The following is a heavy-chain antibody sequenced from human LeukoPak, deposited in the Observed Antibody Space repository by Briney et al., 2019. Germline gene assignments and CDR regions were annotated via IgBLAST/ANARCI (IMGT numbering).Heavy chain of an antibody. Sequence: PGGSLRLSCAASGFSFSIYCMSWVRQAPGKGLEWVANIKQDGSEKYYVDSVKGRFTISRDNAKNSLYLQMNSLRAEDTAVYYCARGRSGSYDLGFDYWGQGTLVTVSS. D-gene: IGHD1-26*01. J-gene: IGHJ4*02. CDR1: GFSFSIYC. CDR2: IKQDGSEK. CDR3: ARGRSGSYDLGFDY. V-gene: IGHV3-7*04.